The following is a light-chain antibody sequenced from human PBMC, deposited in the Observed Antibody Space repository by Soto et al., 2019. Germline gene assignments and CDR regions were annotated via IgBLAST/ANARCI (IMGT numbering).Light chain of an antibody. CDR3: QQTFSPPYT. J-gene: IGKJ2*01. Sequence: DLQMTQSLSSLSASVGDSVTITCWASQSISNSLTWYQQKPGKAPKFLIYVASTLQRGVPSRFTGSGSGTDFTLTISSLQPEDFATYYCQQTFSPPYTFGQGTKLEIK. CDR1: QSISNS. V-gene: IGKV1-39*01. CDR2: VAS.